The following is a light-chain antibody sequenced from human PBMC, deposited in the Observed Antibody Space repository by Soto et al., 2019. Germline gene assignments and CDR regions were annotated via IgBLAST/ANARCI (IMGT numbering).Light chain of an antibody. V-gene: IGKV3-11*01. CDR1: QSIRNF. CDR2: DAS. Sequence: DIVLTQSPATLSLSPGERATPSCRASQSIRNFLAWYQQKPGQAPRLLIYDASNRATGIPPRFSGSGSGTDFTLTISRLEPEDFAVYYCQQYNTSPRTFGQGTKVDIK. J-gene: IGKJ1*01. CDR3: QQYNTSPRT.